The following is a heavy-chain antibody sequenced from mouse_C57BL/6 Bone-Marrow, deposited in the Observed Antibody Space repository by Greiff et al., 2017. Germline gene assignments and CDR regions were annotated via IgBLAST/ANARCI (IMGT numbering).Heavy chain of an antibody. CDR1: GYTFTSYW. V-gene: IGHV1-7*01. Sequence: VKLMESGAELVKPGASVKLSCKASGYTFTSYWMHWVKQRPGQGLEWIGYIHPSSGSTNYNQKFKDKATLTAAKSSSTAYMQLSSLTYEDSAVYCCARWWYIDVWGTGTTVTVSS. CDR2: IHPSSGST. CDR3: ARWWYIDV. J-gene: IGHJ1*03.